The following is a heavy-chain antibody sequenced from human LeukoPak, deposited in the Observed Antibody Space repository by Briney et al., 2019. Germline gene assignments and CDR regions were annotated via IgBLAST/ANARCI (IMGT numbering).Heavy chain of an antibody. CDR2: IIPIFGTA. CDR3: ARDRHPHYYDSSGYTNAFDI. V-gene: IGHV1-69*05. D-gene: IGHD3-22*01. CDR1: GGTFSSYA. Sequence: ASVKVSRKASGGTFSSYAISWVRQAPGQGLEWMGRIIPIFGTANYAQKFQGRVTITTDESTSTAYMELSSLRSEDTAVYYCARDRHPHYYDSSGYTNAFDIWGQGTMVTVSS. J-gene: IGHJ3*02.